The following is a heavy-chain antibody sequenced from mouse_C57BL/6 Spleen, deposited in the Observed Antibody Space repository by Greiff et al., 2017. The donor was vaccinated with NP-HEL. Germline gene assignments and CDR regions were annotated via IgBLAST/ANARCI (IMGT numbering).Heavy chain of an antibody. CDR2: ISYDGSN. D-gene: IGHD1-1*01. V-gene: IGHV3-6*01. Sequence: DVKLQESGPGLVKPSQSLSLTCSVTGYSITSGYYWNWIRQFPGNKLEWMGYISYDGSNNYNPSLKNRISITRDTSKNQFFLKLNSVTTEDTATYYCASSYYYGSRHWYFDVWGTGTTVTVSS. CDR1: GYSITSGYY. CDR3: ASSYYYGSRHWYFDV. J-gene: IGHJ1*03.